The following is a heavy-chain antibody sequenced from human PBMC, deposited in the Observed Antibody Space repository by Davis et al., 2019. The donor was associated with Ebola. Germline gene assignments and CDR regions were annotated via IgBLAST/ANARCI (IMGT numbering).Heavy chain of an antibody. CDR2: ISISSAFI. D-gene: IGHD2-8*02. V-gene: IGHV3-21*01. CDR3: ARGRRLLADAFHI. CDR1: GFTFSTYT. J-gene: IGHJ3*02. Sequence: GGSLRLSCAASGFTFSTYTMSWVRQAPGKGLEWVSSISISSAFIYYADSVKGRFTISRDNAKNSLTLQMNSLGAEDTAVYYCARGRRLLADAFHIWGQGTMVTASS.